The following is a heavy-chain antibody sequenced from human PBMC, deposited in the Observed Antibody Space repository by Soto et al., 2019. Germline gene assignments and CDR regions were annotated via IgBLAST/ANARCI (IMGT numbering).Heavy chain of an antibody. V-gene: IGHV3-23*01. J-gene: IGHJ4*02. CDR3: AKTEQWLIAYFDY. Sequence: GGSLRLSCAVSGLTFSNYAMNWVRQTPGKGLQWVSFISDSGDSTYYADSVQGRFTISRDNSKNTLYLQMNSLRVEDTAVYYCAKTEQWLIAYFDYWGQGTLVTV. D-gene: IGHD6-19*01. CDR2: ISDSGDST. CDR1: GLTFSNYA.